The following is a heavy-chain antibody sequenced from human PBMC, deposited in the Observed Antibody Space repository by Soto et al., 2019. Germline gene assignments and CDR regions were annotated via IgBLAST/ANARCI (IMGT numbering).Heavy chain of an antibody. CDR2: ISYDGSNK. CDR3: AKDPDYGDSVV. Sequence: QVQLVESGGGVVQPGRSLRLSCAASGFTFSSYGMHWVRQAPGKGLEWVAVISYDGSNKYYADSVKGRFTISRDNSKNTLYLQMNSRRAEDTAVYYCAKDPDYGDSVVWGQETLVTVSS. D-gene: IGHD4-17*01. V-gene: IGHV3-30*18. CDR1: GFTFSSYG. J-gene: IGHJ4*02.